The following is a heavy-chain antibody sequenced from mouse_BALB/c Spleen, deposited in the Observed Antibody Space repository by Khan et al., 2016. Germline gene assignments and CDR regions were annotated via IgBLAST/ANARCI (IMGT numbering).Heavy chain of an antibody. CDR1: GYTFTNYG. CDR2: INTYTGEP. J-gene: IGHJ4*01. Sequence: QFQLVQSGPELKKPGETVKISCKASGYTFTNYGMNWVKQAPGKGLKWMGWINTYTGEPTYADDFKGRFAFSLETSASTAYLQINNLKNEDTATDFCAAYYRDAMDYWGQGTSVTVSS. CDR3: AAYYRDAMDY. V-gene: IGHV9-3-1*01. D-gene: IGHD2-14*01.